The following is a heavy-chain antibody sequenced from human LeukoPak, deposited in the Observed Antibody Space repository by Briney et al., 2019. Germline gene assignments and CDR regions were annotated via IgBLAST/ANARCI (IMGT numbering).Heavy chain of an antibody. CDR3: AKGLVALDSSGYCCDAFDI. D-gene: IGHD3-22*01. CDR1: GFTFDDYA. CDR2: LGWNSGSI. J-gene: IGHJ3*02. Sequence: PGRSPRLSCAASGFTFDDYAVHWVRQAPGKGLEWVSGLGWNSGSIGYAASVKGRFTISRDNAKNSLYLQMNSLRAEDMALYYCAKGLVALDSSGYCCDAFDIWGQGTMVTVSS. V-gene: IGHV3-9*03.